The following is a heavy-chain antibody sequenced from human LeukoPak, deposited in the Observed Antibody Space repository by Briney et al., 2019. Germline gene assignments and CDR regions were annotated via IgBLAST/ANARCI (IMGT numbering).Heavy chain of an antibody. J-gene: IGHJ6*02. CDR2: IYSTGAS. D-gene: IGHD6-19*01. CDR3: ARAYSSGSYYGMDV. CDR1: GDSMRSGSFY. V-gene: IGHV4-61*02. Sequence: SQTLSLTCTVSGDSMRSGSFYWNWMRQPAGKGLEWIGRIYSTGASNYNPSLKSRVTMSVDTSKNQFSLKLSSVTAADTAVYYCARAYSSGSYYGMDVWGQGTTVTVSS.